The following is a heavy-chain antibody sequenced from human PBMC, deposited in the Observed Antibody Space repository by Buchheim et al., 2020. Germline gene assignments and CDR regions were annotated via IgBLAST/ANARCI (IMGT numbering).Heavy chain of an antibody. CDR1: GFTFSDYY. J-gene: IGHJ5*02. CDR2: STTSGTTV. Sequence: QVQLVESGGGLVKPGGSLRLSCAASGFTFSDYYMSWIRQAPGKGLQWISYSTTSGTTVDYADSVKGRITISRDNAKNSLYLQMNSLRAEDTAVYYCARGDKVGSVDPWGQGTL. V-gene: IGHV3-11*04. D-gene: IGHD3-10*01. CDR3: ARGDKVGSVDP.